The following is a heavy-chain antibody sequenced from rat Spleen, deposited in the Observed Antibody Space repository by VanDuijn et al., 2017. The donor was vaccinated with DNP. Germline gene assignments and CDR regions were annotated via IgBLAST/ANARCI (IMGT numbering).Heavy chain of an antibody. V-gene: IGHV5S13*01. CDR2: INIGGGNT. J-gene: IGHJ2*01. D-gene: IGHD1-11*01. CDR3: ARHPSSGGSNYFDY. CDR1: GFTFSNYG. Sequence: EVQLVESGRGLVQPGRSLKLSCAASGFTFSNYGMAWVRQVPTKGLEWVASINIGGGNTFYRDSVKGRFTISRDNAKNTQYLQMDSLKSEDTATYYCARHPSSGGSNYFDYWGQGVMVTVSS.